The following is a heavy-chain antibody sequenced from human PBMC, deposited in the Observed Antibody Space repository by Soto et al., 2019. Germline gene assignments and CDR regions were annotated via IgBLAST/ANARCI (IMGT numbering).Heavy chain of an antibody. CDR2: ITSSSGTI. Sequence: EVQLVESGGGLVQPGGSLRLSCADSGFTFSSFTMNWVRQAPGKGLEWISYITSSSGTIYYADSVKGRFTISRDNAKNSLYLQMNSLRDEDTAVYYCARGGGSSRWNFDSWGQGTRVTVSS. D-gene: IGHD6-13*01. V-gene: IGHV3-48*02. J-gene: IGHJ4*02. CDR3: ARGGGSSRWNFDS. CDR1: GFTFSSFT.